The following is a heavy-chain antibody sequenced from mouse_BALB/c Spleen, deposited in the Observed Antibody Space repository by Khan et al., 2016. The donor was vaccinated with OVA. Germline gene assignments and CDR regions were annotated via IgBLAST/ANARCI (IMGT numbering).Heavy chain of an antibody. CDR3: ARGNYYGYYFDY. J-gene: IGHJ2*01. CDR1: GYSITSGYA. Sequence: EVQLQESGPGLVKPSQSLSLTYTVTGYSITSGYAWNWIRQFPGNKLEWMGYISYSGVTSYTPSLKSRISITRDTSKNQFFLQLNSVTTEDTATDYCARGNYYGYYFDYWGQGTTLTVSS. CDR2: ISYSGVT. V-gene: IGHV3-2*02. D-gene: IGHD1-1*01.